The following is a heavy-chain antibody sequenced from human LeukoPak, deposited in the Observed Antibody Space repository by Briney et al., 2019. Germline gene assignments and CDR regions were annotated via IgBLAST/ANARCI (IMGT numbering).Heavy chain of an antibody. D-gene: IGHD1-26*01. J-gene: IGHJ4*02. CDR2: ISGSGGST. Sequence: GGSLRLSCAASGFTFSSYAMRWVRQAPGKGLEWVSAISGSGGSTYYADSVKGRFTISRDNSKNTLYLQMNSLRAEDTAVYYCAPRQYSGSYLGYWGQGTLVTVSS. CDR3: APRQYSGSYLGY. CDR1: GFTFSSYA. V-gene: IGHV3-23*01.